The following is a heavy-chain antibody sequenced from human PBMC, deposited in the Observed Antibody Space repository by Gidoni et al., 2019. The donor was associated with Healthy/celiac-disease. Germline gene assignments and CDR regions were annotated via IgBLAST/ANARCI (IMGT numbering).Heavy chain of an antibody. CDR2: ISWNSGSI. J-gene: IGHJ4*02. CDR3: AKDPSPGIAGVDY. V-gene: IGHV3-9*01. CDR1: GFTFDDYA. D-gene: IGHD6-13*01. Sequence: EVQLVESGGGLVQPGRSLRLSCAASGFTFDDYAMHWVRQAPGKGLEWVSGISWNSGSIGYADSVKGRFTISRDNAKNSLYLQMNSLRAEDTALYYCAKDPSPGIAGVDYWGQGTLVTVSS.